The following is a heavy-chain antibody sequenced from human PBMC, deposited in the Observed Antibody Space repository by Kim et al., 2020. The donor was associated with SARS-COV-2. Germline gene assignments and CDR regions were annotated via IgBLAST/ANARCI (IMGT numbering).Heavy chain of an antibody. D-gene: IGHD3-10*01. CDR1: GFSFADYY. V-gene: IGHV3-11*01. Sequence: GGSLRLSCVASGFSFADYYLSWIRQAPGRGLEWVSSISTSGEGIYYADSVKGRFTISRDNAKNSLYLQMNSLRVEDTAVYYCARPYASGTFYRPFDYWG. CDR2: ISTSGEGI. CDR3: ARPYASGTFYRPFDY. J-gene: IGHJ4*01.